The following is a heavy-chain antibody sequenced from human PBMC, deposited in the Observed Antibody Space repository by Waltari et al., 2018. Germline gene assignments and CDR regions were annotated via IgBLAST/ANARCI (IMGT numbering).Heavy chain of an antibody. Sequence: QVQLQQWGAGLLKPSETLSLTCAVYGGSFSGYYWSWIRQPPGKGLEGIGEINHSGSTNYNPSLKSRVTISVDTSKNQFSLKLSAVTAADTAVYYCARARGIVATILFDCWGQGTLVTVSS. CDR3: ARARGIVATILFDC. D-gene: IGHD5-12*01. CDR1: GGSFSGYY. CDR2: INHSGST. J-gene: IGHJ4*02. V-gene: IGHV4-34*01.